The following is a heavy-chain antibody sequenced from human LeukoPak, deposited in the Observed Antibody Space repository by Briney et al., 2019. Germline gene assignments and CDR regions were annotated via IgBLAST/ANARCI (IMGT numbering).Heavy chain of an antibody. Sequence: SQTLSLTCTVSGGSISSGSYYWGWIRQPPGKGLEWIGSIYYSGSTYYNPSLKSRVTISVDTSKNQFSLKLSSVTAADTAVYYCARHDPYDSSGYRLGWYFDLWGRGTLVTVSS. D-gene: IGHD3-22*01. CDR2: IYYSGST. V-gene: IGHV4-39*01. J-gene: IGHJ2*01. CDR3: ARHDPYDSSGYRLGWYFDL. CDR1: GGSISSGSYY.